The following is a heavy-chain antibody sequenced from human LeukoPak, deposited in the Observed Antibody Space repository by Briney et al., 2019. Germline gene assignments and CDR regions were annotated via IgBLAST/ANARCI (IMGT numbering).Heavy chain of an antibody. Sequence: GGSLRLSCAAPGFTFSSYWMSWVRQAPGKGLEWVANIKEDGSDKYYVDSVKGRFTISRDNAKNSLYLQMNSLRAEDTAVYYCARSSSNSFDPWGQGTLVTVSS. D-gene: IGHD4-11*01. CDR1: GFTFSSYW. CDR2: IKEDGSDK. CDR3: ARSSSNSFDP. V-gene: IGHV3-7*01. J-gene: IGHJ5*02.